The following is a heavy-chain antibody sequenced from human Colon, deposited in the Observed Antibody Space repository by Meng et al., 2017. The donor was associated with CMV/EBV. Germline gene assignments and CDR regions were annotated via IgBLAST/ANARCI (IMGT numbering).Heavy chain of an antibody. Sequence: GGSLRLSCAASGFTFSSYWMSWVRQAPGKGLEWVANIKQDGSEKYYVDSVKGRFTISRDNAKSSLYLQINSLTVEDTAVYYCGRDHWGSPGLWGQGTLVTVSS. CDR1: GFTFSSYW. CDR3: GRDHWGSPGL. CDR2: IKQDGSEK. J-gene: IGHJ4*02. D-gene: IGHD3-16*01. V-gene: IGHV3-7*01.